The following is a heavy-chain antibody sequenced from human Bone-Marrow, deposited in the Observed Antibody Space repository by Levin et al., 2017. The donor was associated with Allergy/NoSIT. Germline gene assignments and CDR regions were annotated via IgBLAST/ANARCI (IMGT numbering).Heavy chain of an antibody. J-gene: IGHJ4*02. CDR1: GGSVRNSY. CDR2: IYFIATT. V-gene: IGHV4-59*02. CDR3: ASTGEYGDSDF. D-gene: IGHD4-17*01. Sequence: SETLSLTCTVSGGSVRNSYWSWIRQPPGKGLEWVGYIYFIATTSYNPSLKSRVTISADTSKNQLSLKLASATAADTAVYYCASTGEYGDSDFWGQGTLVIVSS.